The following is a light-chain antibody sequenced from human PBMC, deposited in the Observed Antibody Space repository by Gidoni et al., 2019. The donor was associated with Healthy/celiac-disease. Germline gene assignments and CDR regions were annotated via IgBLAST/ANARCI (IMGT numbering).Light chain of an antibody. V-gene: IGLV3-25*03. CDR1: ALPKQY. CDR2: KNS. Sequence: SYELTQPPSVSVSSGQTARMACSGDALPKQYAYWYQQKPGQAPVLVIYKNSERPSGIPERFSGSSSGTTVTLTISGVQAEDEADYYCQSADSSGTYRVFGGGTKLTVL. CDR3: QSADSSGTYRV. J-gene: IGLJ3*02.